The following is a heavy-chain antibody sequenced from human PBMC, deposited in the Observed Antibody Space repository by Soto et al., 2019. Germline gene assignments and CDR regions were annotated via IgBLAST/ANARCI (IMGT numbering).Heavy chain of an antibody. V-gene: IGHV3-23*01. J-gene: IGHJ5*02. CDR1: GFTFSSCA. CDR2: ISGSSSTT. D-gene: IGHD3-16*01. CDR3: ARRQLRDYIRWSFDP. Sequence: PGGSLRLSWAASGFTFSSCAMICVRQTQAKGPECVSSISGSSSTTDYADSVKGRFTISRVNSENTLYLQMNSLRAEDTAVYYCARRQLRDYIRWSFDPWGQGTLVTVSS.